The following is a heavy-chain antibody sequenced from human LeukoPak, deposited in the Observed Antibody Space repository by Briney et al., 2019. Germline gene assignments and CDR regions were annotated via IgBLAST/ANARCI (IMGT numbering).Heavy chain of an antibody. V-gene: IGHV5-51*01. CDR2: IYPGDSDT. CDR3: AKGGGEGYNPFYYYMDV. Sequence: GESLKTSCKGSGYSFTSYWIGWVRQMPGKGLEWMGIIYPGDSDTRYSPSFQGQVTISADKSISTAYLQWSSLKASDTAMYHCAKGGGEGYNPFYYYMDVWGRGTTVTVSS. D-gene: IGHD5-24*01. CDR1: GYSFTSYW. J-gene: IGHJ6*03.